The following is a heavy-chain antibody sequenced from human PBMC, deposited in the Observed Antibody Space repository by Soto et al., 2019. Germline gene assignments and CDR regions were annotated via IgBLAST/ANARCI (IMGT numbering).Heavy chain of an antibody. J-gene: IGHJ6*02. V-gene: IGHV1-18*01. CDR2: ISAYNGNT. CDR1: GYTFTSYG. CDR3: ARDFTAAGYYYGMDV. Sequence: ASVKVSCKASGYTFTSYGISWVRQAPGQGLEWMGWISAYNGNTNYAQKLQGRVTMTTDTSTSTAYMELRSLRSDDTAVYYCARDFTAAGYYYGMDVWGQGTTVTVSS. D-gene: IGHD6-25*01.